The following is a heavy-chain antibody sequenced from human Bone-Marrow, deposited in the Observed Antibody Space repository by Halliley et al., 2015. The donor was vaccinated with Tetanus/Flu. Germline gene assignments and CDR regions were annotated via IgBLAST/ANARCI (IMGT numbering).Heavy chain of an antibody. Sequence: SLRLSCAASGFTFDNYAMNWVRQAPGKGLEWVSTISGSGVTTYYADSVEGRFTISRDNSKSTLYLQMNSLRADDTAVYYCAKDDDLNWGQGTPVTVSS. CDR1: GFTFDNYA. CDR3: AKDDDLN. J-gene: IGHJ1*01. V-gene: IGHV3-23*01. CDR2: ISGSGVTT. D-gene: IGHD1-1*01.